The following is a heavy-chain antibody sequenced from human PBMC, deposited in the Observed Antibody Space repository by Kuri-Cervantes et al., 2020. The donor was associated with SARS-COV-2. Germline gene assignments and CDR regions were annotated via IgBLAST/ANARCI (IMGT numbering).Heavy chain of an antibody. CDR2: ISSSSTI. Sequence: GGSLRLSCAASGFTFSSYSMNWVRQAPGKGLEWVSYISSSSTIYYADSVKGRFTISRDNAKNSLYLQMNSLRAEDTAVYYCARVRATVPNYYYYYYYMDVWGKGTTVTVSS. V-gene: IGHV3-48*01. CDR1: GFTFSSYS. CDR3: ARVRATVPNYYYYYYYMDV. D-gene: IGHD4-11*01. J-gene: IGHJ6*03.